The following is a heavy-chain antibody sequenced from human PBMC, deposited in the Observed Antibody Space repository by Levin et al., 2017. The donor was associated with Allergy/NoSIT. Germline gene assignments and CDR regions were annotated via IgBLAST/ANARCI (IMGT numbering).Heavy chain of an antibody. Sequence: GGSLRLSCAASGFTLSSAWMSWVRQAPGKGLECVGRVKTKSDGGTTDYAAPVKGRFTVSRDDSKNTVYLEMNSLEAEDTAVYYCTTYSSSSRPDIWGQGTMVTVSP. D-gene: IGHD6-6*01. CDR3: TTYSSSSRPDI. CDR1: GFTLSSAW. CDR2: VKTKSDGGTT. J-gene: IGHJ3*02. V-gene: IGHV3-15*01.